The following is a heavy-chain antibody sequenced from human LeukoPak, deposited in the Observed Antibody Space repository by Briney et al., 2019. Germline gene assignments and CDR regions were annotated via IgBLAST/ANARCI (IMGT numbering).Heavy chain of an antibody. Sequence: GGSLRLSCAASGFNFRTYAMSWVRQAPGRGLEWVSGFSGSGGTTYYADSVKGRFTISRDNSKNTLYLQMNSLRAEDTAVYYCANGNRCTSPNCLGYYYFYMDVWGKGTTVTVSS. CDR1: GFNFRTYA. D-gene: IGHD2-8*01. CDR2: FSGSGGTT. J-gene: IGHJ6*03. CDR3: ANGNRCTSPNCLGYYYFYMDV. V-gene: IGHV3-23*01.